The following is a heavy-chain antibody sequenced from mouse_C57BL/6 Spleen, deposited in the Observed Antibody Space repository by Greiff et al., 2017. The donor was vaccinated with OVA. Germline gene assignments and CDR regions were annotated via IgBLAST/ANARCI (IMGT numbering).Heavy chain of an antibody. CDR2: IWGGGST. J-gene: IGHJ4*01. V-gene: IGHV2-9*01. CDR1: GFSLTSYG. D-gene: IGHD1-1*01. Sequence: VQGVESGPGLVAPSQSLSITCTVSGFSLTSYGVDWVRQPPGKGLEWLGVIWGGGSTNYNSALMSRLSISKDKSKSQVLVKMNSLQTDDTAMYYCAILRGAMDYWGQGTSVTVSS. CDR3: AILRGAMDY.